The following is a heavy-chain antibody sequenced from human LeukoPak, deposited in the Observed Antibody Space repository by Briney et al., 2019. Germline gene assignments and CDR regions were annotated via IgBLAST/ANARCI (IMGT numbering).Heavy chain of an antibody. CDR3: ASSTQWSYGSFDI. CDR2: IYPGDSDT. Sequence: GASVKVSCKASGYTFTSYWIGWVRQMPGKGLEWMGIIYPGDSDTRYSPSFQGQVTISADKSISTAYLQWSSLKASDTAMYYCASSTQWSYGSFDIWGQGTMVTVSS. J-gene: IGHJ3*02. CDR1: GYTFTSYW. V-gene: IGHV5-51*01. D-gene: IGHD2-15*01.